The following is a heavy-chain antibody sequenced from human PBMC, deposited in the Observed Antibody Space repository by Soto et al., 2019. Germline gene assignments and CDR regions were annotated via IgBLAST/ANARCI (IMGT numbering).Heavy chain of an antibody. CDR1: GGSISSSNW. CDR3: ARYCSGGSCWTSWFVP. D-gene: IGHD2-15*01. J-gene: IGHJ5*02. V-gene: IGHV4-4*02. Sequence: VQLQESGPGLVKPSRTLSLTCAVSGGSISSSNWWSWVRQPPGKGPEWIGEINHSGSTNYHPSLKCLVTISVDKATNQFSLKRSSVAAADTAGYYCARYCSGGSCWTSWFVPWGQGPQVTVSS. CDR2: INHSGST.